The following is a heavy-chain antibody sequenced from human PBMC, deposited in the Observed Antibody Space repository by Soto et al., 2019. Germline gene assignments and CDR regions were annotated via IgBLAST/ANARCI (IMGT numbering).Heavy chain of an antibody. Sequence: QVQLVQSGAEVKKPGASVKVSCKASGYTFLGNEITWLRQAPGQGLEWMGWISAYNAHTNYGQKFQDRVSMTTDTSSNTAYLEVRSLKSDDTAFYFCARVFRWSSSSWGFDYWGQGTLVTVSS. V-gene: IGHV1-18*01. D-gene: IGHD6-6*01. CDR2: ISAYNAHT. CDR3: ARVFRWSSSSWGFDY. CDR1: GYTFLGNE. J-gene: IGHJ4*02.